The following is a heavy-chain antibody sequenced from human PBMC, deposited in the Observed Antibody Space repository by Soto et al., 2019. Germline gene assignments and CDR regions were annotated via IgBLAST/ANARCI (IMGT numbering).Heavy chain of an antibody. D-gene: IGHD3-22*01. CDR2: ISAYNGNT. J-gene: IGHJ3*02. CDR1: GYTFTSYG. CDR3: ARDSYDSSRYHPGPHPFDI. Sequence: AAVKVSCKASGYTFTSYGISWVGQAPGQGLEWMGWISAYNGNTNYAQKLQGRVTMTTDTSTSTAYMELRSLRSEDTAVYYCARDSYDSSRYHPGPHPFDIWGQGKMVTV. V-gene: IGHV1-18*01.